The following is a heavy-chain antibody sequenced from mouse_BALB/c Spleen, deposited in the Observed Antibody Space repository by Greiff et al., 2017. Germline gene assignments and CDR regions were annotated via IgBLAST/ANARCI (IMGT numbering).Heavy chain of an antibody. CDR1: GFSLTSYG. Sequence: QVQLKESGPGLVAPSQSLSITCTVSGFSLTSYGVHWVRQPPGKGLEWLGVIWAGGSTNYNSALMSRLSISKDNSKSQVFLQMNSLQTDDTAMYYCAAERGYYAMDYWGQGTSVTVSS. V-gene: IGHV2-9*02. J-gene: IGHJ4*01. CDR3: AAERGYYAMDY. CDR2: IWAGGST.